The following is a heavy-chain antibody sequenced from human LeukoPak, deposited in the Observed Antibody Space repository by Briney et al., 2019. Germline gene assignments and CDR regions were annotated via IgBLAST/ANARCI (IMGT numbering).Heavy chain of an antibody. V-gene: IGHV3-11*06. CDR2: ISGSGDDT. D-gene: IGHD5-18*01. Sequence: GGSLRLSCAASGFTFTDSYMTWVRQAPGKGLEWLSYISGSGDDTNYADSVRGRFTISRDNAKNSLYLQMNSLRAEDTAVYYCARAPGYRGFLDYWGQGNLVTVSS. CDR3: ARAPGYRGFLDY. J-gene: IGHJ4*02. CDR1: GFTFTDSY.